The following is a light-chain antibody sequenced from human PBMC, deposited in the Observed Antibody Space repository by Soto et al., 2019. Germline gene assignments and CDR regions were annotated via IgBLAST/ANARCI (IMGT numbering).Light chain of an antibody. Sequence: EIVLTQSPDTLSLSPGERATLSCRASQSVRSNYLAWYQQKPGQAPRFLIYDASSRATGIPDRFSGSGSGTDFTLTISSLEPEDFAEYYCQQYGSSPLTFGGGTRWIS. CDR2: DAS. J-gene: IGKJ4*01. CDR3: QQYGSSPLT. V-gene: IGKV3-20*01. CDR1: QSVRSNY.